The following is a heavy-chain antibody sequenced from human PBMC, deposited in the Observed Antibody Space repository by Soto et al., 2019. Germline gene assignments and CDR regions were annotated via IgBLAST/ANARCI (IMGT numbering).Heavy chain of an antibody. CDR3: ARYYYDSSGSQRAVDY. J-gene: IGHJ4*02. CDR2: LIGIFGTA. CDR1: GGTFSSYA. V-gene: IGHV1-69*13. D-gene: IGHD3-22*01. Sequence: SVNVSRKASGGTFSSYAISWVRQAPGQGLEWMGGLIGIFGTANYAQKFQGRVTITADEYTSTAYMELSSLRSEDTAVYYCARYYYDSSGSQRAVDYWGQGTLVTVSS.